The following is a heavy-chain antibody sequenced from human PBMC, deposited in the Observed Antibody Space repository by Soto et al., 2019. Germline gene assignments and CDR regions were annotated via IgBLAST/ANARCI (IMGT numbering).Heavy chain of an antibody. CDR3: ARARESMPYGDYLWYFDY. CDR1: GYTFTGDY. Sequence: ASVKVSCKASGYTFTGDYMHCVRQAPGQGREWVVWIKPNSGGTNYEQKLQGWVTMTRDKSTSTASMELTRLRSDDTAVYYCARARESMPYGDYLWYFDYWGQGPLVTV. D-gene: IGHD4-17*01. V-gene: IGHV1-2*04. CDR2: IKPNSGGT. J-gene: IGHJ4*02.